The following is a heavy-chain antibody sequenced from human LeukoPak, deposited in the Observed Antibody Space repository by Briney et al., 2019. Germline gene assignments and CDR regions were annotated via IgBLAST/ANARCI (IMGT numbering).Heavy chain of an antibody. CDR1: GGSFSGYY. V-gene: IGHV4-34*01. CDR3: AREGYSDHYYYYYMDV. CDR2: INHSGST. Sequence: SETLSLTCAVYGGSFSGYYWSWIRQPPGKGLEWIGEINHSGSTNYNPSLKSRVTMSVDTSKNQFSLKLSSVTAADTAVYYCAREGYSDHYYYYYMDVWGKGTTVTVSS. J-gene: IGHJ6*03. D-gene: IGHD5-12*01.